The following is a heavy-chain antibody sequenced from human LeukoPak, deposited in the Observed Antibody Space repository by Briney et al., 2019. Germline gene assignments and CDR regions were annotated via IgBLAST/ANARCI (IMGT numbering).Heavy chain of an antibody. CDR3: ARDLYSSPPLGYMDV. V-gene: IGHV3-7*01. CDR1: GFTFSSYW. CDR2: IKEDGSEK. J-gene: IGHJ6*03. D-gene: IGHD6-13*01. Sequence: GGSLKPSCAFSGFTFSSYWMSGVRQAPGKGRGWGANIKEDGSEKYYVDSVKGRSTISRDNAKNSLYLQMNSLRAEDTAVYYCARDLYSSPPLGYMDVWGKGTTVTVSS.